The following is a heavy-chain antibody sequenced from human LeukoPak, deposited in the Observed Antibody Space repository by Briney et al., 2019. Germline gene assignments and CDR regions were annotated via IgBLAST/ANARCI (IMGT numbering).Heavy chain of an antibody. CDR3: ARLYSSAWLGRYFDS. Sequence: SEPLSLTCTVSGGSISTYYWAWIRQPPRKGLEWIGTIYYSGSTYYNPSLKSAVIISVDTYKNQFSLKLTSVTAADTAVYFCARLYSSAWLGRYFDSRGQGTLCTVSS. V-gene: IGHV4-39*01. CDR1: GGSISTYY. J-gene: IGHJ4*02. CDR2: IYYSGST. D-gene: IGHD6-19*01.